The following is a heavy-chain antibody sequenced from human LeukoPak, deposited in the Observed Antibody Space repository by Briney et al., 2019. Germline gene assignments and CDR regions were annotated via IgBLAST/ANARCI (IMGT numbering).Heavy chain of an antibody. CDR2: INGGGDAT. V-gene: IGHV3-23*01. D-gene: IGHD5-24*01. Sequence: SGGSLRLSCATSGFTFNNNAMSWVRQAPGKRLEWVSAINGGGDATEYADSVKGRFTISRDNSKNTLYLQMNSLRAEDTAVYYCAVEMAYYFDYWGQGTLVTVSS. J-gene: IGHJ4*02. CDR3: AVEMAYYFDY. CDR1: GFTFNNNA.